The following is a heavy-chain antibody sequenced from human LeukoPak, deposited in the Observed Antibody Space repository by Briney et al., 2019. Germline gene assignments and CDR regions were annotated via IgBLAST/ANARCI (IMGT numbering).Heavy chain of an antibody. CDR1: GGSFSGYY. D-gene: IGHD1-7*01. CDR3: ARNHNWNCGG. CDR2: INHSGSA. J-gene: IGHJ4*02. V-gene: IGHV4-34*01. Sequence: SETLSLTCAVYGGSFSGYYWSWIRQPPGKGLEWIGEINHSGSANYNPSLKSRVTISADTSKNQFSLQLSSVTAADTAVYYCARNHNWNCGGWGQGTLVTVSS.